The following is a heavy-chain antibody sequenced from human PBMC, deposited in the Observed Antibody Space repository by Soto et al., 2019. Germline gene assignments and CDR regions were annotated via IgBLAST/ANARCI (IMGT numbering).Heavy chain of an antibody. Sequence: QVHLVQSGAEVKKPGSSVKFSCKASGGTFSSYAISWVRQAPGQGLEWRGGIIPIFGTANYAQKFQGRVTITADESTSTAYMELSSLRSEDTAIYYCARPTRYYYDTSDQSAWFDPWGQGTLVTVSS. CDR3: ARPTRYYYDTSDQSAWFDP. CDR2: IIPIFGTA. V-gene: IGHV1-69*12. J-gene: IGHJ5*02. D-gene: IGHD3-22*01. CDR1: GGTFSSYA.